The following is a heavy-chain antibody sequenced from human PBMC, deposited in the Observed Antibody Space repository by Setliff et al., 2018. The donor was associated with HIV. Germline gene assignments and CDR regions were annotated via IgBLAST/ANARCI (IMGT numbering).Heavy chain of an antibody. V-gene: IGHV4-34*01. J-gene: IGHJ4*02. Sequence: SETLSLTCAVYGGSFSGYYWSWIRQPPGKGLEWIGEISHGGSGNYNPSLTSRVTISLDTSKNQFSLKLSSVTAADTAVYYCARGLQYYDSGSYSEDYWGQGTLVTSPQ. CDR3: ARGLQYYDSGSYSEDY. D-gene: IGHD3-10*01. CDR1: GGSFSGYY. CDR2: ISHGGSG.